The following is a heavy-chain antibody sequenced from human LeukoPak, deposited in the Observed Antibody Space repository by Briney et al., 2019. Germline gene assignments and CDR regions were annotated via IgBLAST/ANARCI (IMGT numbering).Heavy chain of an antibody. D-gene: IGHD4-17*01. CDR1: GFTVSSNY. J-gene: IGHJ4*02. CDR3: ARVLLDYGDSPFDY. Sequence: GGSLRLACAASGFTVSSNYMSWVRQAPGKGLEWVSVIYSGGSTYYADSVKGRFTISRDNSKNTLYLQMNSLRAEDTAVYYCARVLLDYGDSPFDYWGQGTLVTVSS. CDR2: IYSGGST. V-gene: IGHV3-53*01.